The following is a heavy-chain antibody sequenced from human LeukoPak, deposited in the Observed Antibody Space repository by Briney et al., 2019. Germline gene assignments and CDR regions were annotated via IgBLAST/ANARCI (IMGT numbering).Heavy chain of an antibody. CDR3: ARGSSIAARLFDY. D-gene: IGHD6-6*01. CDR1: GFTFRSYA. J-gene: IGHJ4*02. V-gene: IGHV3-30*01. Sequence: PGRSLRLSCAASGFTFRSYAMHWVRQAPGKGLEWVAVISYDGSNKYYADSVKGRFTISRDNSKNTLYLQMNSLRAEDTAVYYCARGSSIAARLFDYWGQGTLVTVSS. CDR2: ISYDGSNK.